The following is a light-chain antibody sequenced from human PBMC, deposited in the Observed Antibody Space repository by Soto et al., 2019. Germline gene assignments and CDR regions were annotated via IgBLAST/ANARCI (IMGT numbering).Light chain of an antibody. Sequence: IQLTQSPASLSASVGDKVTITCRASQDIRGALAWYQQRPGEAPRLLIYDASTLESGVPSRFSGSSSGTHFTLTISGLQPEDFATYYCQQFLSYPITFGQGTRLE. V-gene: IGKV1-13*02. CDR1: QDIRGA. CDR2: DAS. J-gene: IGKJ5*01. CDR3: QQFLSYPIT.